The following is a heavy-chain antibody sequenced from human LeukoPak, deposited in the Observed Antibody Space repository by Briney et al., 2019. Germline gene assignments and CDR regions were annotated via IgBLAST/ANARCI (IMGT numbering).Heavy chain of an antibody. V-gene: IGHV1-8*01. J-gene: IGHJ3*02. D-gene: IGHD6-13*01. Sequence: ASVKVSCKASGDTFTINDINWVRQATGQGLEWMGWMNPSSGNTGYAQKFQGRVTMTRNTSMSTAYMELTNLRSEDTAVYYCARVTAAGTWAFDIWGQGTTVTVSA. CDR3: ARVTAAGTWAFDI. CDR2: MNPSSGNT. CDR1: GDTFTIND.